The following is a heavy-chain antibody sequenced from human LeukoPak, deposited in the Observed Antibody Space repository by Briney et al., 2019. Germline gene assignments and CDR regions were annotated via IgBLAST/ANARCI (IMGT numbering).Heavy chain of an antibody. D-gene: IGHD3-9*01. J-gene: IGHJ6*03. Sequence: GASVKVSCKASGYTFTSYGISWVRQAPGQGLEWMGWMNPNSGNTGYAQKFQGRVTMTRNTSISTAYMELSSLRSEDTAVYYCARANGVGYFDWFTNYYYYMDVWGKGTTVTISS. CDR2: MNPNSGNT. V-gene: IGHV1-8*02. CDR3: ARANGVGYFDWFTNYYYYMDV. CDR1: GYTFTSYG.